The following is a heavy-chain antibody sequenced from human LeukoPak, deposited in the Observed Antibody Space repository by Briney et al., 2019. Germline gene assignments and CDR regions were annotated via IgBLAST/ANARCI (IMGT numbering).Heavy chain of an antibody. CDR1: GFTFSSYW. J-gene: IGHJ4*02. CDR2: IKQDGSEK. V-gene: IGHV3-7*01. Sequence: GGSLRLSCAASGFTFSSYWMSWVRQAPGKGLEWVANIKQDGSEKYYVDSVKGRFTISRDNAKNSLYLQMNSLRAEDTAVYYCARLGPRERWDNWNYGNDYWGQGTLVTVSS. CDR3: ARLGPRERWDNWNYGNDY. D-gene: IGHD1-7*01.